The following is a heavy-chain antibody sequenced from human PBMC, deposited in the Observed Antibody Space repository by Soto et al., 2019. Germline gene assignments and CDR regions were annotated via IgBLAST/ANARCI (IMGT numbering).Heavy chain of an antibody. CDR1: GYSFTNYW. CDR2: IDPSDSQT. Sequence: GESLKISCKGSGYSFTNYWIAWVRQMPGKGLEWMARIDPSDSQTNYSPSFQGHVTISVDTSINTAYLQWSSLKASDTAMYYCTRLSMARYYYYGMDVWGQGTTVSVSS. J-gene: IGHJ6*02. V-gene: IGHV5-10-1*01. CDR3: TRLSMARYYYYGMDV. D-gene: IGHD5-12*01.